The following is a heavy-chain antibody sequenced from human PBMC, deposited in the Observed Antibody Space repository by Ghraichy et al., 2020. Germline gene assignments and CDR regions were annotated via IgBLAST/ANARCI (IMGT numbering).Heavy chain of an antibody. V-gene: IGHV3-33*08. CDR2: IWYDGNNK. CDR1: GFTFSSYG. J-gene: IGHJ4*02. CDR3: ARTTTVTSYFDY. Sequence: LSLTCAASGFTFSSYGMHWVRQAPGKGLEWVAVIWYDGNNKYYADSVKGRFTISRDNSKNTLYLQMNSLRAEDTAVYYCARTTTVTSYFDYWGQGTLVTVSS. D-gene: IGHD4-17*01.